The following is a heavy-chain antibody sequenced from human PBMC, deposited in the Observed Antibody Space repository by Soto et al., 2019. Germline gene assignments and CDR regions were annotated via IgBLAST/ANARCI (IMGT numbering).Heavy chain of an antibody. CDR1: GFTFSSYS. V-gene: IGHV3-21*01. Sequence: PGGSLRLSCAASGFTFSSYSMNWVRQAPGKGPEWVSSISSSSSYIYYADSVKGRFTISRDNAKNSLYLQMNSLRAEDTAVYYCARDRAARPLHYYYYYGMVVWGQGTTVTVSS. J-gene: IGHJ6*02. CDR3: ARDRAARPLHYYYYYGMVV. CDR2: ISSSSSYI. D-gene: IGHD6-6*01.